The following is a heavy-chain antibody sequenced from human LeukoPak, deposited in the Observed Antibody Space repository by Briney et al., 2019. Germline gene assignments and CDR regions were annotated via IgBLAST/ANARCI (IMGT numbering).Heavy chain of an antibody. D-gene: IGHD5-18*01. CDR3: ARNVRDTGTFDY. J-gene: IGHJ4*02. CDR1: GYTLTELS. CDR2: FDPEDGET. V-gene: IGHV1-24*01. Sequence: GASVKVSCKVSGYTLTELSMHWVRQAPGKGLEWMGGFDPEDGETIYAQKFQGRVTMTEDTSTDTAYMELSSLRSEDTAVYYRARNVRDTGTFDYWGQGTLVTVSS.